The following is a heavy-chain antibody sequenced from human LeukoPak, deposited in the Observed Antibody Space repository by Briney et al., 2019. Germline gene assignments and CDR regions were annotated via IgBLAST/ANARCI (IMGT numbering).Heavy chain of an antibody. V-gene: IGHV1-18*01. Sequence: ASVKVSCKASGYTFTSYGINWVRQAPGQGLEWMGWISAYNGNTNYAQKLQDRVTMTTDTSTSTAYMELRSLRSDDTAVYYCARVPGRAAAGRFDYWGQGTLVTVSS. J-gene: IGHJ4*02. D-gene: IGHD6-13*01. CDR3: ARVPGRAAAGRFDY. CDR1: GYTFTSYG. CDR2: ISAYNGNT.